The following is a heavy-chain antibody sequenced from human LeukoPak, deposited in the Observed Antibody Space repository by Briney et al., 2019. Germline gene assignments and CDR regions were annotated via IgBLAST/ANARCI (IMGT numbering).Heavy chain of an antibody. V-gene: IGHV3-66*01. CDR2: IYSGGST. CDR3: ARVSNKYYYDSRGGYFDY. Sequence: GGSLRLSCAASGFSFSNAWMSWVRQAPGKGLEWVSVIYSGGSTYYADSVKGRFTISRDNSKNTLYLQMNSLRAEDTAVYYCARVSNKYYYDSRGGYFDYWGQGTLVTVSS. D-gene: IGHD3-22*01. CDR1: GFSFSNAW. J-gene: IGHJ4*02.